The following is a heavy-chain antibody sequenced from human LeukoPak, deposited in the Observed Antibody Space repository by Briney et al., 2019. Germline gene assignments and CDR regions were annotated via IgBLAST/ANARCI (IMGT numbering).Heavy chain of an antibody. D-gene: IGHD3-9*01. J-gene: IGHJ5*02. CDR3: ATVHDILTGYYH. CDR2: FDPEDGET. V-gene: IGHV1-24*01. Sequence: ASVKVSCKVSGYTLTELSMHWVRQAPGKGLEWMGGFDPEDGETIYAQKFQGRVTMTEDTSTDTAYMELSSLRSEDTAVYYCATVHDILTGYYHWGQGTLVTVSS. CDR1: GYTLTELS.